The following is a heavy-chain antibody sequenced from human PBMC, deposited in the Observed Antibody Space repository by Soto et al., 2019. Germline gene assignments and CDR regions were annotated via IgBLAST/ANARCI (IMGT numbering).Heavy chain of an antibody. J-gene: IGHJ4*02. CDR2: ISSTTNYI. Sequence: PGGSLRLSCAASGFIFTRYSMNWVRQAPGKGLEWVSSISSTTNYIYYGDSMKGRFTISRDNAKNSLYLEMNSLRAEDTAVYYCARESEDLTSNFDYWGRGTLVTVSS. CDR1: GFIFTRYS. CDR3: ARESEDLTSNFDY. V-gene: IGHV3-21*06.